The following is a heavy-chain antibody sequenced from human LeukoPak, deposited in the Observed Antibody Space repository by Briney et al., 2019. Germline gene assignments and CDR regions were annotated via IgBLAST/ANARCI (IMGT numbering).Heavy chain of an antibody. CDR2: VYYSGST. Sequence: PGGSLRLSCAASGFTFSSYWMSWVRQAPGKGLEWIGNVYYSGSTYYNPSLKSRVTISIDTSKNQFSLKLSSVTAADTAVYYCARVTEQWPHYYFDYWGQGTLVIVSS. D-gene: IGHD6-19*01. V-gene: IGHV4-59*12. CDR3: ARVTEQWPHYYFDY. CDR1: GFTFSSYW. J-gene: IGHJ4*02.